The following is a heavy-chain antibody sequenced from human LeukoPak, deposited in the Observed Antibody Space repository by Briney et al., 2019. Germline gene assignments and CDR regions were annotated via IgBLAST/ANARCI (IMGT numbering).Heavy chain of an antibody. J-gene: IGHJ3*02. D-gene: IGHD3-22*01. CDR1: GFTFSSYA. CDR2: ISGSGGST. CDR3: AKDPLGGYRTDAFDI. Sequence: GGSLRLSCAASGFTFSSYAMSWVRQAPGKGLEWVSAISGSGGSTYYADSVKGRFTISRDNSKNTLYLQMNSLRAEDTAVNYCAKDPLGGYRTDAFDIWGQGTMVTVSS. V-gene: IGHV3-23*01.